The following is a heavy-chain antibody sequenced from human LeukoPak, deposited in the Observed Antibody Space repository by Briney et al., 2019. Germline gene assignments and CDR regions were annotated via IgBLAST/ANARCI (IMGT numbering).Heavy chain of an antibody. CDR3: ARAGVATDSYYYYYMDA. D-gene: IGHD5-12*01. CDR2: IYYSGST. V-gene: IGHV4-59*01. CDR1: GGSISSYY. Sequence: PSETLSLTCTVSGGSISSYYWSWIRQPPGKGLEWIGYIYYSGSTNYNPSLKSRVTISVDTSKNQFSLKLSSVTAADTAVYYCARAGVATDSYYYYYMDAWGKGTTVTISS. J-gene: IGHJ6*03.